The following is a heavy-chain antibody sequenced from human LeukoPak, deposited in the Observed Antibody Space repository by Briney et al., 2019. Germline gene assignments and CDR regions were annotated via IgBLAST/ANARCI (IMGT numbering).Heavy chain of an antibody. V-gene: IGHV3-33*01. D-gene: IGHD3-9*01. J-gene: IGHJ4*02. CDR3: ARTGPLYYDILTGYQVFDY. CDR2: IWYDGSNK. Sequence: GGSLRLSCAASGFTFSSYGMNWVRQAPGKGLEGVAVIWYDGSNKYYADSVKGRFTISRDNSKNTLYLQMNSLRAEDTAVYYCARTGPLYYDILTGYQVFDYWGQGTLVTVSS. CDR1: GFTFSSYG.